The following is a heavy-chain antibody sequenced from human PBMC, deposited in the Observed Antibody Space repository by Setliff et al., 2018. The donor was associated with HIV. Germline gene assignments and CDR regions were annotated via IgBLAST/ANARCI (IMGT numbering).Heavy chain of an antibody. CDR2: ISGYNGHT. CDR3: ARESRDIVATSPLDY. D-gene: IGHD5-12*01. V-gene: IGHV1-18*01. Sequence: GASVKVSCKASGYTFTNYGISWVRQAPGQGLEWMGWISGYNGHTNYAQKFQGRVTMTTDTSTGIAYMELRSLRSDDTAVFYCARESRDIVATSPLDYWGQGTLVTVSS. J-gene: IGHJ4*02. CDR1: GYTFTNYG.